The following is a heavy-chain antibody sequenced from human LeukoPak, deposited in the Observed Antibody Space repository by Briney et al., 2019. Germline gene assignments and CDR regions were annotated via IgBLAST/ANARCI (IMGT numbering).Heavy chain of an antibody. D-gene: IGHD6-19*01. CDR3: ARDHDQWLVHTGFHDAFDI. CDR1: GYTFTNYG. V-gene: IGHV1-18*01. J-gene: IGHJ3*02. CDR2: INPDSGRT. Sequence: GASVKVSCKTSGYTFTNYGLNWVRQAPGQGLEWMGWINPDSGRTNYAQKFRGRVTLTSDTSTTTAYMELRSLRSDDTAVYYCARDHDQWLVHTGFHDAFDIWGQGTVVTVSS.